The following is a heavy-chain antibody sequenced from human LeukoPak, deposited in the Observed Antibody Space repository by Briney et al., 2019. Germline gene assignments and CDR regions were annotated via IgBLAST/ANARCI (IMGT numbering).Heavy chain of an antibody. CDR1: GYTFTDYY. CDR3: ATAVAAGTFDY. V-gene: IGHV1-69-2*01. Sequence: ASVKVSCKVSGYTFTDYYMHWVQQAPGKGLEWMGLVDPEDGETIYAEKFQGRVTMTEDTSTDTAYMELSSLRSEDTAVYYCATAVAAGTFDYWGQGTLVTVSS. D-gene: IGHD6-13*01. CDR2: VDPEDGET. J-gene: IGHJ4*02.